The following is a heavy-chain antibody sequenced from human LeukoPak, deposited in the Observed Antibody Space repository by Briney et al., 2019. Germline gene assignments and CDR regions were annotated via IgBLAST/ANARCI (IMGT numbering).Heavy chain of an antibody. CDR3: ARSWELLNEDWFDP. J-gene: IGHJ5*02. V-gene: IGHV4-4*07. CDR1: GGSISSYY. Sequence: PSETLSLTCTVSGGSISSYYWSWIRQPAGKGLEWIGSIYYSGSTYYNPSLKSRVTMSVDTSKNQFSLKLSSVTAADTAVYYCARSWELLNEDWFDPWGQGTLVTVSS. CDR2: IYYSGST. D-gene: IGHD1-26*01.